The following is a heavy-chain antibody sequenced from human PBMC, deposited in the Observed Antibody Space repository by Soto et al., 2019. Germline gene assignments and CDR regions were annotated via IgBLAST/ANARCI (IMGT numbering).Heavy chain of an antibody. J-gene: IGHJ5*02. CDR2: IYYSGST. V-gene: IGHV4-31*03. D-gene: IGHD3-9*01. CDR3: ARVDYYDILTGLT. Sequence: PSETLSLTCTVSGGSISSGGYYWSWIRQHPGKGLEWIGYIYYSGSTYYNPSLKSRVTISVDTSKNQFSLKLSSVTAADTAVYYCARVDYYDILTGLTWGQGNLVTVSS. CDR1: GGSISSGGYY.